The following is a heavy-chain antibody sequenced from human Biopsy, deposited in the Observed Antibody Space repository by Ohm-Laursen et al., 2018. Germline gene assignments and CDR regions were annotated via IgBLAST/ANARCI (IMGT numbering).Heavy chain of an antibody. J-gene: IGHJ5*02. CDR3: ARRYCSSTSCSPPFYSWFDP. CDR1: GGTFSKYG. Sequence: VKISCKASGGTFSKYGISWVRQAPGQGPEWMGGIIPIFETIDYAPKFQDRVTITADESTRTAYMELSSLKSEDTAVYYCARRYCSSTSCSPPFYSWFDPWGQGTLVTVSS. CDR2: IIPIFETI. V-gene: IGHV1-69*13. D-gene: IGHD2-2*01.